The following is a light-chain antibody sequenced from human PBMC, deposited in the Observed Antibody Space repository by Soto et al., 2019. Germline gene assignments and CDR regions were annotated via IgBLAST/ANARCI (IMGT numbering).Light chain of an antibody. Sequence: DIQMTQSPSSLSASVGDSVTITCRASQSISSYLNWYQQKPGKDPKLLIYAASSLQSGVPSRFSGSGSGTDVTLTISSLQPEDFATYYCQQSYSTRLMYTFGQGTKLEIK. V-gene: IGKV1-39*01. CDR3: QQSYSTRLMYT. CDR1: QSISSY. J-gene: IGKJ2*01. CDR2: AAS.